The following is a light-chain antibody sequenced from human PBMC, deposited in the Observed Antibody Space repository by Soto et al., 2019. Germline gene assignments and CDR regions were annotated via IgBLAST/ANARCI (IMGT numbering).Light chain of an antibody. Sequence: VVMTQSPASLSASPGERVTLSCRASQNIRSSLAWYQQRPGQAPRLLIYDASTRATGIPPRFSGGGSGTAFTVTISSLQSEDFAIYSCQQYDIWPPYTFGQGTKVEF. V-gene: IGKV3-15*01. CDR1: QNIRSS. CDR3: QQYDIWPPYT. J-gene: IGKJ2*01. CDR2: DAS.